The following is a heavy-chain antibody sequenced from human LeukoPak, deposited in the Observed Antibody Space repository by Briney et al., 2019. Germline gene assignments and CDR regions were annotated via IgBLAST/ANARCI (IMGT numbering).Heavy chain of an antibody. Sequence: GASVKVSCKASGYTFSSYAMNWVRQAPGQGLEFMGWINTYNGNPTYAQAFTGRFVFSVDTSVSAAYLQISSLKTEDTAVYYCAILDYGDYDVFDYWGQGTLVTVSS. CDR2: INTYNGNP. CDR1: GYTFSSYA. D-gene: IGHD4-17*01. J-gene: IGHJ4*02. V-gene: IGHV7-4-1*02. CDR3: AILDYGDYDVFDY.